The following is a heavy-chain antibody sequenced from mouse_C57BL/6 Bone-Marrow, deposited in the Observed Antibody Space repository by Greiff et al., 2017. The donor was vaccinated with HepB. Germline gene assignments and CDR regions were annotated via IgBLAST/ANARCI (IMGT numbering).Heavy chain of an antibody. CDR3: ARTARATGAWFAY. CDR1: GFTFSDYG. CDR2: ISSGSSTI. J-gene: IGHJ3*01. D-gene: IGHD3-1*01. Sequence: EVQLVESGGGLVKPGGSLKLSCAASGFTFSDYGMHWVRQAPEKGLEWVAYISSGSSTIYYADTVKGRFTISRDNAKNTLFLQMTSLRSEDTAMYYCARTARATGAWFAYWGQGTLVTVSA. V-gene: IGHV5-17*01.